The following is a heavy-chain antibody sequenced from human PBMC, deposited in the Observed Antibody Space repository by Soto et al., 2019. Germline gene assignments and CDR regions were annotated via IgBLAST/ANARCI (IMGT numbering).Heavy chain of an antibody. CDR1: GFTVSSNY. CDR2: IYSGGST. Sequence: EVQLVESGGGLVQPGGSLRLSCAASGFTVSSNYMSWVRQAPGKGLEWVSVIYSGGSTYYADSVKGRFTISRDNSKNTLYLQMNSLRAEDTAVYYCAREIYSSLSLFNYYYYYMDVWGKGTTVTVSS. V-gene: IGHV3-66*01. D-gene: IGHD6-6*01. J-gene: IGHJ6*03. CDR3: AREIYSSLSLFNYYYYYMDV.